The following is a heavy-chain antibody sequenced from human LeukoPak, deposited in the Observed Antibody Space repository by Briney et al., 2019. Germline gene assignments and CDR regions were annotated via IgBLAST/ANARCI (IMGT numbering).Heavy chain of an antibody. Sequence: SETLSLTCAVSGYSISSSNWWGWIRQPPGKGLEWIGYIYYSGSTYYNPSLKSRVAISVDTSKNQFSLKLTSVTAADTAVYYCARGGVDQPFDPWGQGTLVTVSS. D-gene: IGHD1-26*01. CDR1: GYSISSSNW. V-gene: IGHV4-28*03. CDR3: ARGGVDQPFDP. J-gene: IGHJ5*02. CDR2: IYYSGST.